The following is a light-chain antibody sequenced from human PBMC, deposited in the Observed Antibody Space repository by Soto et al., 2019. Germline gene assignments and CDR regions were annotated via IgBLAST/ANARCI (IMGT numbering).Light chain of an antibody. Sequence: EIVLTQSPATLSLSPGERATHSCRASQSVSSNLAWYQQKPGQAPRLLIYDASNRATGIPARFSGSGSGTDFTLTISSLEPEDFAVYYCQQRSNWPPNTFGQGNKLEIK. V-gene: IGKV3-11*01. CDR3: QQRSNWPPNT. J-gene: IGKJ2*01. CDR2: DAS. CDR1: QSVSSN.